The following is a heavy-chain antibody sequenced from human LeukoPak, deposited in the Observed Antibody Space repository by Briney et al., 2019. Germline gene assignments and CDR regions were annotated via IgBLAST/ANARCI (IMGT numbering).Heavy chain of an antibody. CDR3: ARDSSPRNIVVVPAVNWFDP. D-gene: IGHD2-2*01. CDR1: GYTFTSYG. J-gene: IGHJ5*02. CDR2: INPNSGGT. V-gene: IGHV1-2*02. Sequence: ASVKVSCKASGYTFTSYGISWVRQAPGQGLEWMGWINPNSGGTNYAQKFQGRVTMTRDTSISTAYMELSRLRSDDTAVYYCARDSSPRNIVVVPAVNWFDPWGQGTLVTVSS.